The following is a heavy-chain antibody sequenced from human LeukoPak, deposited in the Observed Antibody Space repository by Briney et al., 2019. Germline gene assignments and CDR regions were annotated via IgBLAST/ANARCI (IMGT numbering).Heavy chain of an antibody. J-gene: IGHJ4*02. V-gene: IGHV3-33*01. CDR2: TWYDGSYK. D-gene: IGHD4-23*01. CDR3: ARGATVASYFDY. CDR1: GFTFSTYG. Sequence: PGGSLRLSCAASGFTFSTYGMHWVRQAPGKRLEWVAVTWYDGSYKYYGDSVKGRFTISRDNSKNTLYLQMASLRVEDTAMYYCARGATVASYFDYWGQGTLVTVSS.